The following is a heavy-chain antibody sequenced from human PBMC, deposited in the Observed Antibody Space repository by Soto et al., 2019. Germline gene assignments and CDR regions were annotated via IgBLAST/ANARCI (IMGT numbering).Heavy chain of an antibody. J-gene: IGHJ6*02. CDR1: GGTFSSYA. CDR2: IIPIFGTA. D-gene: IGHD5-18*01. Sequence: KVSCKASGGTFSSYAISWVRQAPGQGLEWMGGIIPIFGTANYAQKFQGRVTITADESTSTAYMELSSLRSEDTAVYYCARNRGYSYGSLKYYYYGMDVWGQGTTVTVSS. V-gene: IGHV1-69*01. CDR3: ARNRGYSYGSLKYYYYGMDV.